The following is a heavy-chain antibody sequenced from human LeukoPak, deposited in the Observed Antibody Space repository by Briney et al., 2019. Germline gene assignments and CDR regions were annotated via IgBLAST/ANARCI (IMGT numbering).Heavy chain of an antibody. V-gene: IGHV1-18*01. CDR3: ARAATPSGPWYYYYYMDV. CDR2: ISAYNGNT. D-gene: IGHD2-15*01. Sequence: ASVKVSCKASGYTFTSYGISWVRQAPGQGLEWMGWISAYNGNTNYAQKLQGSVTMTTDTSTSTAYMELRSLRSDDTAVYYCARAATPSGPWYYYYYMDVWGKGTTVTVSS. CDR1: GYTFTSYG. J-gene: IGHJ6*03.